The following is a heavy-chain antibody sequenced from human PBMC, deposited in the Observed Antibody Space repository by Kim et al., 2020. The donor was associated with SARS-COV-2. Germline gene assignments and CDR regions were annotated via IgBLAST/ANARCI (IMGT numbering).Heavy chain of an antibody. D-gene: IGHD6-19*01. CDR1: GFTFSSYS. CDR3: ARGWGIAVAGTVSDAFDI. V-gene: IGHV3-21*01. Sequence: GGSLRLSCAASGFTFSSYSMNWVRQAPGKGLEWVSSISSSSYIYYADSVKGRFTISRDNAKNSLYLQMNSLRAEDTAVYYCARGWGIAVAGTVSDAFDIWGQGTMVTVSS. CDR2: ISSSSYI. J-gene: IGHJ3*02.